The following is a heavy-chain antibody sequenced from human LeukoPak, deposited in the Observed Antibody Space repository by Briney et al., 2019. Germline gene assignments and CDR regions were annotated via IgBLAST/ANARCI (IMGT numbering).Heavy chain of an antibody. D-gene: IGHD5-18*01. V-gene: IGHV4-30-4*01. CDR2: IYYRGST. CDR1: GGSISSGDYY. J-gene: IGHJ4*02. Sequence: SQTLSLTCTVSGGSISSGDYYWRWIRQPPGRGLEWIGYIYYRGSTYYNPSLKSRVTISVDTSKNQFSLKLSSVTAADTAVYYCARSQVGYSYGYFVYWGQGTLVTVSS. CDR3: ARSQVGYSYGYFVY.